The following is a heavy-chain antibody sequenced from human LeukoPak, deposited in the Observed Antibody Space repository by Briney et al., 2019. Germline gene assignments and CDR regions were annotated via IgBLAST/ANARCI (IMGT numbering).Heavy chain of an antibody. V-gene: IGHV1-2*02. Sequence: ASVKVSCKASGYTFTGYYMHWVRQAPGQGLEWMGRINPNSGGTNYAQTFQGRVTVTSDTSISTAYMELNSLRSDDTAVYYCARGTYYDSSGYSGVRLFDYWGQGTLLTVSS. CDR2: INPNSGGT. D-gene: IGHD3-22*01. CDR3: ARGTYYDSSGYSGVRLFDY. J-gene: IGHJ4*02. CDR1: GYTFTGYY.